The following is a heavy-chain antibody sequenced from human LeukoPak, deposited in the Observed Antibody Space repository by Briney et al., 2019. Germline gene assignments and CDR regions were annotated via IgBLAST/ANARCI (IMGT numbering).Heavy chain of an antibody. Sequence: GGSLRLSCAASGFTFSSYAMSWVRQAPGKGLEWVSAISGSGGSTYYADSVKGRFTISRDNSNHTLYLQMNSLRAEGTAVYYCAKDRAYGSGIPGYWGQGTLVTVSS. V-gene: IGHV3-23*01. J-gene: IGHJ4*02. CDR3: AKDRAYGSGIPGY. CDR1: GFTFSSYA. CDR2: ISGSGGST. D-gene: IGHD3-10*01.